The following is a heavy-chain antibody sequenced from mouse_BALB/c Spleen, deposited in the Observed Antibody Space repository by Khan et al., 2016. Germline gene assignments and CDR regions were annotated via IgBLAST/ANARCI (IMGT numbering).Heavy chain of an antibody. J-gene: IGHJ4*01. CDR2: ISSGSSTT. V-gene: IGHV5-17*02. CDR3: AVGLRYAMGY. D-gene: IGHD3-1*01. Sequence: EVELVESGGGLVQPGGSRKLSCAASGFTFSSFGMHWVRQAPEKGLEWVAYISSGSSTTYYADTVKGRFTITRDNPKNTLFLQMTSLRSEDTAMYYCAVGLRYAMGYWGQGTAVTVSS. CDR1: GFTFSSFG.